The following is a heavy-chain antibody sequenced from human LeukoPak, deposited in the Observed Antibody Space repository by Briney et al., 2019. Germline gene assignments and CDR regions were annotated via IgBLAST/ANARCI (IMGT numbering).Heavy chain of an antibody. J-gene: IGHJ4*02. CDR1: VFTFSSYG. CDR2: IWYDGSNK. Sequence: SGGSLRLSCAASVFTFSSYGMHCVRQAPGKGLEWVAVIWYDGSNKYYADSVKGRSTISRDNSKNTLYLQMNSLRAEDTAVYYCARDMYYDILTGYADFDYWGQGTLVTVSS. D-gene: IGHD3-9*01. V-gene: IGHV3-33*01. CDR3: ARDMYYDILTGYADFDY.